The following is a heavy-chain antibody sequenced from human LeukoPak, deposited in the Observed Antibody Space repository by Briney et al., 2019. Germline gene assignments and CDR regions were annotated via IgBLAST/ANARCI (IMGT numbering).Heavy chain of an antibody. CDR2: INPSGGST. CDR1: GYTFTSYY. V-gene: IGHV1-46*01. CDR3: ARDRITMVRGVIIDVGNWFDP. D-gene: IGHD3-10*01. J-gene: IGHJ5*02. Sequence: ASVKVSCKASGYTFTSYYMHWVRQAPGQGLEWMGIINPSGGSTSYAQKFQGRVTMTRDTSTSTVYMELSSLSSEDTAVYYCARDRITMVRGVIIDVGNWFDPWGQGTLVTVSS.